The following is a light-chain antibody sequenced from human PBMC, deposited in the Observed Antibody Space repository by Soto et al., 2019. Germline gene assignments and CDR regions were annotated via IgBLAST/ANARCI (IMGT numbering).Light chain of an antibody. Sequence: DIQLTQSPRSLSASVGDGVTITYRVSQGISTYLNCYRHKPGEVPNLLIYRVFNLQSGLPSRFSGSGSGTDFTLTISRLEPEDFAVYYCQQYGNSPITFGQGTRLEIK. CDR3: QQYGNSPIT. CDR1: QGISTY. V-gene: IGKV1-27*01. CDR2: RVF. J-gene: IGKJ5*01.